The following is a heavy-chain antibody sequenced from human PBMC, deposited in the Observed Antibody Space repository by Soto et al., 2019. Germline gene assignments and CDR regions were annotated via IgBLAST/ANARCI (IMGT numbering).Heavy chain of an antibody. CDR2: ISAYNGNT. CDR3: ARDPLMAVTTPNDAFDI. CDR1: GYTFTSYG. Sequence: QVQLVQSGAEVKKPGASVKVSCKASGYTFTSYGISWVRQAPGQGLEWMGWISAYNGNTNYAQKLQGRVTMTTDTATSTADMELRSLRSDDTAVYYCARDPLMAVTTPNDAFDIWGQGTMVTVSS. J-gene: IGHJ3*02. D-gene: IGHD4-17*01. V-gene: IGHV1-18*01.